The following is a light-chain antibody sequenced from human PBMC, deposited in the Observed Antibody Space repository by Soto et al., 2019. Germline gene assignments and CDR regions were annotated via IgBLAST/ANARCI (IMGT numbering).Light chain of an antibody. CDR2: GAS. V-gene: IGKV3D-15*01. J-gene: IGKJ5*01. CDR3: QQYNSWPPIT. Sequence: EIVMTQSPATLSVSPGERVTLSCRASQSVSSNLAWYQQKVGQAPRLLIYGASTRATGIPDRFSGSGSGTDFTLAIGRLEPEDFAVYYCQQYNSWPPITFGQGTRLEIK. CDR1: QSVSSN.